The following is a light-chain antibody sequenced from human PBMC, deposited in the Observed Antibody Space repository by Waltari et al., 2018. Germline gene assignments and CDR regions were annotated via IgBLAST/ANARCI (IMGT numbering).Light chain of an antibody. CDR1: SSDVGGYNF. CDR2: DVS. V-gene: IGLV2-14*03. CDR3: SSYASSGSLV. Sequence: QSALTQPASVSGSPGQSITLSCSGTSSDVGGYNFVSWYQKHPDKAPKIIIFDVSNRPPGVSDLCPGSKSGNPAARIISVLQTGDEAEYYCSSYASSGSLVFGSGTQVTVL. J-gene: IGLJ6*01.